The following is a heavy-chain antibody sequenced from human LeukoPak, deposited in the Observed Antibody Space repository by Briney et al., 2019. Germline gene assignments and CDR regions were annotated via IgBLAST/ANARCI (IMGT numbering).Heavy chain of an antibody. D-gene: IGHD6-19*01. J-gene: IGHJ5*02. V-gene: IGHV4-34*01. Sequence: ASETLSLTCAVYGGSFSGYYWSWIRQPPGKGLEWIGEINHSGSTNYNPSLKSRVTISVDTSKNQFSLKLSSVTAADTAVYYCATSSSGWYRGWFDPWGQGTLVTVSS. CDR2: INHSGST. CDR3: ATSSSGWYRGWFDP. CDR1: GGSFSGYY.